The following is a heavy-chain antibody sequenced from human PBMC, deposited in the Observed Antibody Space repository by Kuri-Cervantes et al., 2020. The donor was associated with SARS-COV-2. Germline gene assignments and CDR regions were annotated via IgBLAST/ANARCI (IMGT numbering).Heavy chain of an antibody. CDR3: ARDLMDCSSTSCYPRGMDV. D-gene: IGHD2-2*01. CDR2: ISAYNGNT. Sequence: ASVKVSCKASSYTFTSYGISWVRQAPGQGLEWMGWISAYNGNTNYAQKLQGRVTMTTDTSTSTAYMELRSLRSDDTAVYYCARDLMDCSSTSCYPRGMDVWGQGTTVTVSS. V-gene: IGHV1-18*01. J-gene: IGHJ6*02. CDR1: SYTFTSYG.